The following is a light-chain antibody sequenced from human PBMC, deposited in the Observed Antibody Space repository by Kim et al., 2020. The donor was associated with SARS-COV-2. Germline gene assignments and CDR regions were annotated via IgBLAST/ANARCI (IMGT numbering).Light chain of an antibody. CDR3: QVWASSSDHPV. J-gene: IGLJ3*02. Sequence: SYELTQPPSVSVAPGKTARITCGGNNIGSKSVHWYQQKPGQAPVLVIYYDSDRPSGIPERFSGSNSGYTATLTISRVEAGDEADYYCQVWASSSDHPVFG. CDR2: YDS. CDR1: NIGSKS. V-gene: IGLV3-21*04.